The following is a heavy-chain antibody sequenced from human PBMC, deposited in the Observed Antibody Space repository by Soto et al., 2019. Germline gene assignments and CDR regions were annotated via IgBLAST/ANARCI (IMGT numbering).Heavy chain of an antibody. CDR1: GFTFSSYA. CDR2: ISGSGGST. V-gene: IGHV3-23*01. D-gene: IGHD6-6*01. J-gene: IGHJ4*02. Sequence: GGSLRLSCAASGFTFSSYAMSWVRQAPGKGLEWVSAISGSGGSTYYADSVKGRFTISRDNSKNTLYLQMNSLRAKDTAVYYCAKDGVIAARPDHLDYWGQGTLVTVSS. CDR3: AKDGVIAARPDHLDY.